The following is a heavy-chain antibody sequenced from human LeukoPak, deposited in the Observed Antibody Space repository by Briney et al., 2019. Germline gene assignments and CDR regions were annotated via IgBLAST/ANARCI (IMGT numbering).Heavy chain of an antibody. D-gene: IGHD3-22*01. CDR1: GYTFTGYY. V-gene: IGHV1-2*02. J-gene: IGHJ4*02. Sequence: ASVKVSCKASGYTFTGYYMHWVRQAPGQGLEWMGWINPNSGGTNYAQKFQGRVTMTRDTSISTAYMELSRLRSDDTAVYYCARVANPYDSSGYYYPFNFDYWGQGTLVTVSS. CDR3: ARVANPYDSSGYYYPFNFDY. CDR2: INPNSGGT.